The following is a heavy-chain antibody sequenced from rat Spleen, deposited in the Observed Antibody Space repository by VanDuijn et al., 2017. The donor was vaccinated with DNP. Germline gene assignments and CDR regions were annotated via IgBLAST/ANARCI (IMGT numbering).Heavy chain of an antibody. D-gene: IGHD1-9*01. CDR2: ISYDGSTT. Sequence: EVQLVESGGGLVQPGRSLKLSCAASGFTFSDYNMAWVRQAPKKGLEWVATISYDGSTTYYRDSVKGRSTISRDNAKSTLYLQMDSLRSEDTATYYCARHYGYNYFDYWGQGVMVTVSS. CDR1: GFTFSDYN. J-gene: IGHJ2*01. V-gene: IGHV5-7*01. CDR3: ARHYGYNYFDY.